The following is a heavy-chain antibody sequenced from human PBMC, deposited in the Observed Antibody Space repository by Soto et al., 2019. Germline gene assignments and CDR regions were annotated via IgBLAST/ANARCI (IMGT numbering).Heavy chain of an antibody. D-gene: IGHD3-16*01. Sequence: GASVKVSCKASGYTSTNNAIHWVRQAPGQRLEWMGWIIAGNGNTRYSQKFQGRVTITRDTSASTAYKELSSLRPEDTAVYFCAWGDRFWTGLGHWGQGTLVTVSS. V-gene: IGHV1-3*01. J-gene: IGHJ4*02. CDR2: IIAGNGNT. CDR3: AWGDRFWTGLGH. CDR1: GYTSTNNA.